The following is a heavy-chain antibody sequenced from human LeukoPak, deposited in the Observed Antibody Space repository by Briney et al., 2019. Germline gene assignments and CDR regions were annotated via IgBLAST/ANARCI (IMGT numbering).Heavy chain of an antibody. D-gene: IGHD1-14*01. J-gene: IGHJ6*03. CDR2: LLYDGNTK. Sequence: GGSLGLSCAASGFSLSNYGMHWVRQAPGKGLEWVAALLYDGNTKHYADSVKGRFTISRDISKNTFYLQMNSLTAEDTAVYYCARDHRPEIQYYYMDVWGKGTTVAVSS. CDR1: GFSLSNYG. V-gene: IGHV3-33*01. CDR3: ARDHRPEIQYYYMDV.